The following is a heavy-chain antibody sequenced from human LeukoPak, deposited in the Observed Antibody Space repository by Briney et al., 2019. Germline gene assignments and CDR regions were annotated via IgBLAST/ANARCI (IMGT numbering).Heavy chain of an antibody. CDR1: GGSFSGYY. J-gene: IGHJ4*02. D-gene: IGHD6-19*01. CDR3: ARVFRGAYWQWLVFDY. V-gene: IGHV4-34*01. Sequence: SETLSLTCAVYGGSFSGYYWSWIRQPPGKGLEWIGEINHSGSTNYNPSLKSRVTISVDTSKNQFSLKLSSVTAADTAVYYCARVFRGAYWQWLVFDYWGQGTLVTVSS. CDR2: INHSGST.